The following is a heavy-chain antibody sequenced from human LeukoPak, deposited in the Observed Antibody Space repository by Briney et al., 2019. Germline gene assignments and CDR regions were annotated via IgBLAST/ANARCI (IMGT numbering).Heavy chain of an antibody. J-gene: IGHJ4*02. V-gene: IGHV3-23*01. CDR3: AKDGDRIVGAWFDY. CDR1: GFSFSSYW. CDR2: ISGSGGST. Sequence: AGGSLRLSCAASGFSFSSYWMSWVRQAPGKGLEWVSAISGSGGSTYYADSVKGRFTISRDNSKNTLYLQMNSLRAEDTAVYYCAKDGDRIVGAWFDYWGQGTLVTVSS. D-gene: IGHD1-26*01.